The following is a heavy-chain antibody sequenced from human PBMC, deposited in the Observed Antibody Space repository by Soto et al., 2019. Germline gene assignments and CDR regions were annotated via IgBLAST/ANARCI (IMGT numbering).Heavy chain of an antibody. CDR1: GLTFSSNW. CDR2: IKQDGNEK. D-gene: IGHD1-26*01. CDR3: AGVVGAPNWFDP. Sequence: EVQLVESGGGLVQPGGSLRLSCAASGLTFSSNWMSWVRQAPGRGLECVANIKQDGNEKYYVDSVKGRFTISRDNAKNSLYLEMNSLRAEDTAVYYCAGVVGAPNWFDPWGQGTLVTVSS. V-gene: IGHV3-7*04. J-gene: IGHJ5*02.